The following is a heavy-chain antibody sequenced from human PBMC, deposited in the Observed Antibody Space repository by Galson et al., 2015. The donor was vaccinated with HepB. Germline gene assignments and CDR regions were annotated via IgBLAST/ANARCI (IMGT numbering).Heavy chain of an antibody. J-gene: IGHJ6*02. CDR1: GFTFSRYW. CDR3: ARGGPNGDVGRFLEFLAWASSYGMDV. CDR2: INQDGSEK. Sequence: SLRLSCAASGFTFSRYWMSWVRQAPGKGLEWVANINQDGSEKHYVDSVEGRFTISRDNAKNSLSLQMNSLRDEDTAVYYCARGGPNGDVGRFLEFLAWASSYGMDVWGQGTTVIVSS. V-gene: IGHV3-7*03. D-gene: IGHD3-3*01.